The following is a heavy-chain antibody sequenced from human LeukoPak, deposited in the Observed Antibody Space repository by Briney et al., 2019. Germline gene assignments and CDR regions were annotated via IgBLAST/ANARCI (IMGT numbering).Heavy chain of an antibody. CDR1: GFTFSSYS. V-gene: IGHV3-48*04. J-gene: IGHJ4*02. Sequence: GGSPRLSCAASGFTFSSYSMNWVRQAPGKGLEWVSYISSSSSTIYYADSVKGRFTISRDNAKNSLYLQMNSLRAEDTAVYYCARDLTIDYWGQGTLVTVSS. CDR2: ISSSSSTI. CDR3: ARDLTIDY. D-gene: IGHD1-14*01.